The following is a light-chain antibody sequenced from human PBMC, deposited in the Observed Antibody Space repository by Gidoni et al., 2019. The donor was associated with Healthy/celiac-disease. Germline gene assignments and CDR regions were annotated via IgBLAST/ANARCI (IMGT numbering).Light chain of an antibody. Sequence: NFILTQPHSVSASPGQTVTISCTRSRGSVASYYVQWYQQRPGSAPTTVIYEDYQRPSGVPDRFSGSIDSSSNSASLTISGLTTEDEADYYCQSYDSSNQVFGGGTKLTVL. CDR2: EDY. J-gene: IGLJ3*02. CDR3: QSYDSSNQV. CDR1: RGSVASYY. V-gene: IGLV6-57*03.